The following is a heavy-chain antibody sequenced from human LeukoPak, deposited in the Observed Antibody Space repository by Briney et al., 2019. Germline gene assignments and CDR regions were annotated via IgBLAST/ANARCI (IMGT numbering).Heavy chain of an antibody. J-gene: IGHJ5*01. V-gene: IGHV1-69*13. CDR2: ILPIFGTA. CDR1: GYTVSSYV. Sequence: GASLKVSCKASGYTVSSYVISWVRQAPGQGLEWMGGILPIFGTAIYAQKFQGRVTVTADEPTSTAYMELSSLRSEDTAVYYCARAEDQGRYFDWLPGFASWGQGTLVTVSS. CDR3: ARAEDQGRYFDWLPGFAS. D-gene: IGHD3-9*01.